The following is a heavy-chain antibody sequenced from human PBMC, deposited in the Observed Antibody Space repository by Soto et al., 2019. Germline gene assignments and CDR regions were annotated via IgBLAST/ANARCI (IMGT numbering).Heavy chain of an antibody. Sequence: GASVKVSCETSGFTFSDYSMNWVRQAPGKGLEWVSSIISSTSSYTHSADSVKGRFIISRDNAKNSLYLQMNSLRAEDTAIYYCARASRSTPYYYYAMDVWGQGTTVTVSS. D-gene: IGHD2-2*01. V-gene: IGHV3-21*01. CDR2: IISSTSSYT. J-gene: IGHJ6*02. CDR3: ARASRSTPYYYYAMDV. CDR1: GFTFSDYS.